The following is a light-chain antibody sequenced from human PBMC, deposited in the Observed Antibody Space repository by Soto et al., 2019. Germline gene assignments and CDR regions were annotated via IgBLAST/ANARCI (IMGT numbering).Light chain of an antibody. J-gene: IGKJ4*01. V-gene: IGKV1-39*01. CDR2: AAS. Sequence: DIQMTQSPSSLSTSVGDRVTITCRASQSISTYLHCYQQKPGKAPNLLIYAASTLQSGVPSRFSGSGSGTDFTLTISSLQPEDVATYFCQHGYSTPLTFGGGTKVDIK. CDR3: QHGYSTPLT. CDR1: QSISTY.